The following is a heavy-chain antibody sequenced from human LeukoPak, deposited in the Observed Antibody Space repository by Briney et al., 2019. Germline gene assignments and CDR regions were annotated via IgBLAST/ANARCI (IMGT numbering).Heavy chain of an antibody. J-gene: IGHJ4*02. V-gene: IGHV3-30*02. CDR3: AKSEG. CDR2: IRYDGSYK. Sequence: QPGGSLRLSCAASGFTFSNYGMHWVRQAPGKGLEWVAFIRYDGSYKYYADSVKGRFTISRDNSKNTLYLQMNSLRAEDTATYYCAKSEGWGQGTLVTVSS. CDR1: GFTFSNYG.